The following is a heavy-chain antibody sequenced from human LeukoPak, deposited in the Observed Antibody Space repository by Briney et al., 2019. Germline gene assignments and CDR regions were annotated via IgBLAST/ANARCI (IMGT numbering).Heavy chain of an antibody. V-gene: IGHV3-7*01. CDR3: AREDGYCSGGNCYSYFDS. Sequence: GGSLRLTCAASGFTFSHFWMSWVRQAPGKGLEWVAYIKKTGSETYYVDSVKGRFTITRDNTRNSLFLQMYSLRAEDTAVYFCAREDGYCSGGNCYSYFDSWGQGTLVTVSS. CDR2: IKKTGSET. J-gene: IGHJ4*02. D-gene: IGHD2-15*01. CDR1: GFTFSHFW.